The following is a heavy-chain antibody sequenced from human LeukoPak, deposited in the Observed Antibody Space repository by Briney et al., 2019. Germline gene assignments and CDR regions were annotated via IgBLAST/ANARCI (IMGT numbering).Heavy chain of an antibody. V-gene: IGHV4-34*01. J-gene: IGHJ4*02. CDR1: GGSFSGDY. CDR2: INHSGST. CDR3: ARHRVVVTDIDY. D-gene: IGHD2-21*02. Sequence: SETLSLTCAVYGGSFSGDYWSWIRHPPGKGLEWIGEINHSGSTNYNPSLKSRVTISVDTSKNQFSLKLSSVTAADTAVYYCARHRVVVTDIDYWGQGTLVTVSS.